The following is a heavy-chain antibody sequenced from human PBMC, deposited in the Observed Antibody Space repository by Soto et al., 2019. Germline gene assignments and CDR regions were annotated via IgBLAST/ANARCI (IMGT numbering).Heavy chain of an antibody. J-gene: IGHJ4*02. D-gene: IGHD3-22*01. V-gene: IGHV1-69*13. Sequence: SVKVSCKASGGTFSSYAISWVRQAPGQGLEWMGGIIPIFGTANYAQKFQGRVTITADESTSTAYMELNSLRSEDTAVYYCARGSSPANYYDSSGSLGYWGQGTLVTVSS. CDR3: ARGSSPANYYDSSGSLGY. CDR1: GGTFSSYA. CDR2: IIPIFGTA.